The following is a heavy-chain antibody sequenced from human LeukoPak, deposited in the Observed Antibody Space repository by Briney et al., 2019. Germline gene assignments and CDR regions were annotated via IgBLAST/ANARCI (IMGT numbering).Heavy chain of an antibody. J-gene: IGHJ4*02. CDR1: GFTFSSYG. CDR3: ASVSSGWSGADY. CDR2: ISYDGSNK. D-gene: IGHD6-19*01. Sequence: PGGSLRLSCAASGFTFSSYGMHWVRQAPGKGLEWVAVISYDGSNKYYADSVKGRFTISRDNSKNTLYLQMNSLRAEDTAVYYCASVSSGWSGADYWGQGTLVTVSS. V-gene: IGHV3-30*03.